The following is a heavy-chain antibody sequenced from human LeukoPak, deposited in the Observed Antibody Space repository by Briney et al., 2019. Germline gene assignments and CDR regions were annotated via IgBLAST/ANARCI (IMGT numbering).Heavy chain of an antibody. CDR3: ARDARSGSYLNWFDP. D-gene: IGHD1-26*01. CDR1: GGSISSSSYY. CDR2: IYYSGST. Sequence: SETLSLTSTVSGGSISSSSYYWGWIRQPPGKGLEWIGSIYYSGSTYYSPSLTSRVTVSVDTSENQFSLKLSSVTAADTAVYYCARDARSGSYLNWFDPWGQGTLVTVSS. J-gene: IGHJ5*02. V-gene: IGHV4-39*07.